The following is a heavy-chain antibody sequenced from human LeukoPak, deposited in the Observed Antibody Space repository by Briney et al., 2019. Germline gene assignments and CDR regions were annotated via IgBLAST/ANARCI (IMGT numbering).Heavy chain of an antibody. Sequence: SETLSLTCTVSGGSITTYYWSWIRQPPGEGLEWIGFIFYSGSTNYNPSLKSRVTISLNTSKTQFSLKLSSVTAADTAVYYCAREGAWDSSSSHWGQGTLVTVSS. CDR3: AREGAWDSSSSH. CDR2: IFYSGST. J-gene: IGHJ4*02. V-gene: IGHV4-59*01. CDR1: GGSITTYY. D-gene: IGHD6-6*01.